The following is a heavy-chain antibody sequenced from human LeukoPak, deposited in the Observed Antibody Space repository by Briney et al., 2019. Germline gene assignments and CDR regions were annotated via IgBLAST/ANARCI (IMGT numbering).Heavy chain of an antibody. J-gene: IGHJ4*02. CDR3: ARHGHRGWLRLPFDY. CDR2: IYHSGST. Sequence: PSETLSLTCAVSGGSISSSNWWSWVRQPPGKGLEWIGEIYHSGSTNYNPSPKSRVTISVDKSKNQFSLKLSSVTAADTAVYYCARHGHRGWLRLPFDYWGQGTLVTVSS. V-gene: IGHV4-4*02. D-gene: IGHD5-12*01. CDR1: GGSISSSNW.